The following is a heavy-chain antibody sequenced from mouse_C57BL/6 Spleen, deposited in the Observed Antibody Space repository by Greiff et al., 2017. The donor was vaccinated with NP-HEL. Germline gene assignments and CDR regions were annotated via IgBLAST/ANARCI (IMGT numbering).Heavy chain of an antibody. CDR2: IDPSDSET. J-gene: IGHJ1*03. V-gene: IGHV1-52*01. CDR3: ARPSYYGSSYGYFDV. CDR1: GYTFTSYW. Sequence: QVQLKQPGAELVRPGSSVKLSCKASGYTFTSYWMHWVKQRPIQGLEWIGNIDPSDSETHYNQKFKDKATLTVDKSSSTAYMQLSSLTSEDSAVYYCARPSYYGSSYGYFDVWGTGTTVTVSS. D-gene: IGHD1-1*01.